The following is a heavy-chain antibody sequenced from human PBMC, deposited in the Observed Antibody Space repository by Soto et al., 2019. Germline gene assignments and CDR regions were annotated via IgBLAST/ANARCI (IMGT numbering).Heavy chain of an antibody. CDR2: INSGSTSI. V-gene: IGHV3-48*02. CDR1: GFIFSTYS. J-gene: IGHJ5*02. Sequence: GGSLRLSCAASGFIFSTYSMNWVRQAPGKGLEWISFINSGSTSIYYADSVRGRFTISRDNAANSLFLQMNSLRDEDTAVYYCARLYSTSTVSRWFDPWGQGTQVTVSS. D-gene: IGHD6-13*01. CDR3: ARLYSTSTVSRWFDP.